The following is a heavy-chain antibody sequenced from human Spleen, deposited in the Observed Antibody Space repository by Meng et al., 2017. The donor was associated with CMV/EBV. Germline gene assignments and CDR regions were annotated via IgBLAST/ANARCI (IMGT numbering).Heavy chain of an antibody. V-gene: IGHV4-34*01. CDR3: ARGAGITRGGHLSY. J-gene: IGHJ4*02. Sequence: GQLQQCGAGLVKPSETLSLTGAVYGGSFSGYYWSWIRQPPGKGLEWIGEINHSGSTNYNPSLKSRVTISVDTSKNQFSLKLSSVTAADTAVYYCARGAGITRGGHLSYWGQGTLVTVSS. CDR2: INHSGST. CDR1: GGSFSGYY. D-gene: IGHD3-10*01.